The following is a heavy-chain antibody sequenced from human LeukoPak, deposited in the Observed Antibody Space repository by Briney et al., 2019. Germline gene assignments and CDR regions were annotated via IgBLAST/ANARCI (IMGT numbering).Heavy chain of an antibody. Sequence: SETLSLTCTVSGGSISSSSYYWGWIRQPPGKGLEWIGSIYYSGSTYYNPSLKSRVTISVDTSKNQFSLRLSSVTAADTAVYFCARVDGSWPSIWFDPWGQGTLVTVSS. CDR1: GGSISSSSYY. J-gene: IGHJ5*01. CDR2: IYYSGST. V-gene: IGHV4-39*07. CDR3: ARVDGSWPSIWFDP. D-gene: IGHD6-13*01.